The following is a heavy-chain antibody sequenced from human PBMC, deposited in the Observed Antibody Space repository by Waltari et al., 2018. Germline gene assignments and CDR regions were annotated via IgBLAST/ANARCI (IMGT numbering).Heavy chain of an antibody. D-gene: IGHD6-13*01. J-gene: IGHJ4*02. CDR3: ARIRSSSWYYFDY. Sequence: QVQLVQSGAEVKKPGASVKVSCKASGYTFTSYDINWVRQATGQGLEWMGWMNPNSGNTGYAQKCQGRVTITRNTAISTAYMELSSLRSEDTAVYYCARIRSSSWYYFDYWGQGTLVTVSS. V-gene: IGHV1-8*03. CDR2: MNPNSGNT. CDR1: GYTFTSYD.